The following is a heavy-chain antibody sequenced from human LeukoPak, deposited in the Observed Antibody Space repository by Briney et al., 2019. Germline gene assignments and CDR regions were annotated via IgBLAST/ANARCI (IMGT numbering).Heavy chain of an antibody. V-gene: IGHV1-2*02. Sequence: ASVKVSCKASGYTFTGYYMHWVRQAPGQGLEWMGWINPNSGGTNYAQKFQGRVTMTRDTSISTACMELSRLRSDDTAVYYCAREDPYSSGWEGGEIYFDYWGQGTLVTVSS. J-gene: IGHJ4*02. CDR1: GYTFTGYY. D-gene: IGHD6-19*01. CDR3: AREDPYSSGWEGGEIYFDY. CDR2: INPNSGGT.